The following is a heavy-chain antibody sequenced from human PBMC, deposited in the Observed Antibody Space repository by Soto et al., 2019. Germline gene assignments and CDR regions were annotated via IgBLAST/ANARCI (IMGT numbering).Heavy chain of an antibody. CDR1: GFTFSNAW. D-gene: IGHD3-10*01. Sequence: EVQLVESGGGLVKPGGSLRLSCAASGFTFSNAWMSWVRQAPGKGLEWVGRIKSKTDGGTTDYAAPVKGRFTISRDDSKNTLYLQMNSLKTEDTAVYYCTTLEGRYCGSGRQNDYYYYYMDVWGKGTTVTVSS. CDR2: IKSKTDGGTT. V-gene: IGHV3-15*01. J-gene: IGHJ6*03. CDR3: TTLEGRYCGSGRQNDYYYYYMDV.